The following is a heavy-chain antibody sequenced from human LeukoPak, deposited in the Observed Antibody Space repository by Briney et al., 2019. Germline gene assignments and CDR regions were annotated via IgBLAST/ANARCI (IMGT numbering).Heavy chain of an antibody. CDR2: IKQDGSEK. V-gene: IGHV3-7*01. CDR3: ARRYFDY. J-gene: IGHJ4*02. CDR1: GFTFNDYW. Sequence: GGSLRLSCAASGFTFNDYWMSWVRQAPGKGLEWVANIKQDGSEKYYVDSVKGRFTISRDNAKNSLYLQMSSLRVEDTAVYYCARRYFDYWGQGTLVTVSS.